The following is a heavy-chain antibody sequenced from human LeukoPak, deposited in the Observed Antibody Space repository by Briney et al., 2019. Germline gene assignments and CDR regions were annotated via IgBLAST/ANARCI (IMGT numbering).Heavy chain of an antibody. Sequence: GGSLRLSCAASGFSFSSYAMSWVRQAPGKGLEWVSSISGSGDNTYYTESVKGRFTISRDNSKNTLFLQMNSLRAEDTAVFYCAKRSGYTTGWFFDFWGQGTLVTVSS. V-gene: IGHV3-23*01. CDR1: GFSFSSYA. D-gene: IGHD6-19*01. CDR2: ISGSGDNT. CDR3: AKRSGYTTGWFFDF. J-gene: IGHJ4*02.